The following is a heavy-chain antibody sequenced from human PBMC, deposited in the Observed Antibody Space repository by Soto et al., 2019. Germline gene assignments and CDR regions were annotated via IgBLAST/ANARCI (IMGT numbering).Heavy chain of an antibody. Sequence: SETLSLTCAVYGGSFSGYYWSWIRQPPGKGLEWIGEINHSGSTNYNPSLKSRVTISVDTSKNQFSLKLSSVTAADTAVYYCARWLSTGNYYDSSGYPYYYYYYGMDVWGQGTTDTVSS. V-gene: IGHV4-34*01. J-gene: IGHJ6*02. CDR2: INHSGST. CDR1: GGSFSGYY. D-gene: IGHD3-22*01. CDR3: ARWLSTGNYYDSSGYPYYYYYYGMDV.